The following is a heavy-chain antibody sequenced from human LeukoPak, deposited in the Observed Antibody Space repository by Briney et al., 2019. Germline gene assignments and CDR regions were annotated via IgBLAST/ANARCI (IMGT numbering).Heavy chain of an antibody. J-gene: IGHJ2*01. CDR2: ISSSSGYI. V-gene: IGHV3-21*01. CDR3: VRTQGYGSGCSCYWSNWYLDH. CDR1: GFTFSSYS. D-gene: IGHD2-15*01. Sequence: GGSLRLSCAASGFTFSSYSMNCVREAPGGGLEWVSSISSSSGYIYYADSVKGRFTISRDNAKNSLYLQMNSLRAEDTAVYYCVRTQGYGSGCSCYWSNWYLDHWGRDTLVTVSS.